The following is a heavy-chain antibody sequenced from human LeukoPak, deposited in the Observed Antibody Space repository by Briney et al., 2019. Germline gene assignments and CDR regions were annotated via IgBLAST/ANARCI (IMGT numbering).Heavy chain of an antibody. CDR1: GGTFSNYA. Sequence: SVKVSCKASGGTFSNYAISWVRQAPGQGLEWMGGIIPIFGTANYAQKFQGRVTITTDESTSTVHMEVSSVRFEDTAVYYCAKDRASSSWSRDAFDIWGQGTVVTVSS. CDR3: AKDRASSSWSRDAFDI. CDR2: IIPIFGTA. D-gene: IGHD6-13*01. V-gene: IGHV1-69*05. J-gene: IGHJ3*02.